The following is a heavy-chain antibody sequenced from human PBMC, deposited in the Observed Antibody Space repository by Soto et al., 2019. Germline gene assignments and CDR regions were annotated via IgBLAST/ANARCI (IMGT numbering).Heavy chain of an antibody. Sequence: QVHLQESGPGLLKPSETLSLTCTVSGVSVSSYYWSWIRQSPGKGLEWLAYIFYSGSINYNPSLKSRAFVSVDTSRNQFTLGLSSLTAADTAVYYCARGGVAVTDKAPYYFDQWGQGTLVTVSS. V-gene: IGHV4-59*02. CDR2: IFYSGSI. J-gene: IGHJ4*02. CDR3: ARGGVAVTDKAPYYFDQ. D-gene: IGHD6-19*01. CDR1: GVSVSSYY.